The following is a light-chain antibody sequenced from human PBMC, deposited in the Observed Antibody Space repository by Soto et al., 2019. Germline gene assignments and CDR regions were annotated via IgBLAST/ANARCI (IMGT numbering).Light chain of an antibody. CDR1: SSDVGGYNY. CDR2: EVS. CDR3: SSYTSSSIDNV. J-gene: IGLJ1*01. V-gene: IGLV2-14*01. Sequence: QSALTQPASVSGSPGQSITISCTGTSSDVGGYNYVSWYQQHPGKAPKLMIYEVSNRPSGVSNRFSGSKSGNTASLTISGLQAEVEADYYCSSYTSSSIDNVFGTGTKVTVL.